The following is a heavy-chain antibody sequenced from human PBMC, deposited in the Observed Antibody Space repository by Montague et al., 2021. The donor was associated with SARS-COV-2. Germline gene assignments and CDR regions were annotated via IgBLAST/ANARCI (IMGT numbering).Heavy chain of an antibody. J-gene: IGHJ3*02. CDR1: GGSFSGYY. V-gene: IGHV4-34*01. D-gene: IGHD3-9*01. CDR2: INHSGST. CDR3: ARQHYDIFPWLKLGAFDI. Sequence: SETLSLTCAVYGGSFSGYYWSWIRQPPGKGLEWIGEINHSGSTNYNPSLKSRVTLSIDTSKNQFSLKLRSVTAADTAVYYCARQHYDIFPWLKLGAFDIWGQGTMVTVSS.